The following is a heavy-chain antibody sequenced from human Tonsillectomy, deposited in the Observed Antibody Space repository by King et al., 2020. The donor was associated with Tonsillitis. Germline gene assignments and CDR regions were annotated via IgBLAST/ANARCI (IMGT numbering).Heavy chain of an antibody. Sequence: TLKESGPTLVKPTQTLTLTCTFSGFSLSTSGVGVGWIRQPPGKALEWLALIYWNDDKRYSPSLKSRLTITKDTSKNQLVLTMTNMDPVDTATYYCAHRALRYCSGGSCYSGQYNWFDPWGQGTLVTVSS. J-gene: IGHJ5*02. CDR1: GFSLSTSGVG. CDR2: IYWNDDK. CDR3: AHRALRYCSGGSCYSGQYNWFDP. D-gene: IGHD2-15*01. V-gene: IGHV2-5*01.